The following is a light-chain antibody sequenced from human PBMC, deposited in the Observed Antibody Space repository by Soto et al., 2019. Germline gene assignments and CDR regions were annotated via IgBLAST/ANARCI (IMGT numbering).Light chain of an antibody. CDR2: RNN. CDR3: AAWDDSLSGWV. Sequence: QSVLTQPPSASGTPGQRFPTSCSGSSYNIGRNYVYWYQQLPGTAPKLLINRNNQRPSVVSDRFSGSKSGTSASLAISGLRSDNEADYYCAAWDDSLSGWVFGGGTKLTVL. J-gene: IGLJ3*02. CDR1: SYNIGRNY. V-gene: IGLV1-47*01.